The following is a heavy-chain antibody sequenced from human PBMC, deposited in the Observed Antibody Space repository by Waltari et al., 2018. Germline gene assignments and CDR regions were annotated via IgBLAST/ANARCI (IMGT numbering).Heavy chain of an antibody. J-gene: IGHJ5*02. CDR1: GFSLTTSGVG. D-gene: IGHD2-2*01. CDR3: AHSPCSSTSCYEAAAGWFDP. Sequence: QITLKESGPTMVKPTQTLTLTCPFSGFSLTTSGVGVGWSRQRQGKALEWLALIYWNDDKRYSPSLNSRLTITKDTSKTQVVLTMTNMDPVDTATNYCAHSPCSSTSCYEAAAGWFDPWGQGTLVTVSS. V-gene: IGHV2-5*01. CDR2: IYWNDDK.